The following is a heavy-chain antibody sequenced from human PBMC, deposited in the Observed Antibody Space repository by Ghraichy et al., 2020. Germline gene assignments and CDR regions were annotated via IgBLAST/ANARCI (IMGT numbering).Heavy chain of an antibody. CDR3: ARASGQWLGQNNWFDP. CDR2: IYYSGST. Sequence: SETLSLTCTVSGGSISSYYWSWIRQPPGKGLEWMGYIYYSGSTQYNPSLKSRVTITVDTSKNQFSLNLRSVTAADTAVYYCARASGQWLGQNNWFDPWGQGTLVTVSS. J-gene: IGHJ5*02. V-gene: IGHV4-59*01. CDR1: GGSISSYY. D-gene: IGHD6-19*01.